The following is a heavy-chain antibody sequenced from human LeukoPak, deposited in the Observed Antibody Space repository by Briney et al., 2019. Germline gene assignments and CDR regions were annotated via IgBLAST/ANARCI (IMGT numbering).Heavy chain of an antibody. CDR3: ARDSYFWSGYYTGWFDP. D-gene: IGHD3-3*01. J-gene: IGHJ5*02. Sequence: ASVKVSCKASGYTFTSYGISWVRQAPGQGLEWMGWISAYNGNTNYAQKLQGRVTMTTDTSTSTAYMELRSLRSDDTAVYYCARDSYFWSGYYTGWFDPWGQGTWSPSPQ. V-gene: IGHV1-18*01. CDR1: GYTFTSYG. CDR2: ISAYNGNT.